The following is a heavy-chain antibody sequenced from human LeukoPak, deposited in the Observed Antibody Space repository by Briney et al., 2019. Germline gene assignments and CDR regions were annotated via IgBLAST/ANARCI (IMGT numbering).Heavy chain of an antibody. Sequence: GGSLRLSCAASGFTFSNFWMAWVRQAPGKGLEWVADIKEDGSDKKYVDSVKGRFTISRDNPKNSLYLQMNSLRAEDTAVYYCARDREGSSWAYYFDDWGQGTLVTVSS. J-gene: IGHJ4*02. D-gene: IGHD6-13*01. CDR2: IKEDGSDK. CDR3: ARDREGSSWAYYFDD. V-gene: IGHV3-7*05. CDR1: GFTFSNFW.